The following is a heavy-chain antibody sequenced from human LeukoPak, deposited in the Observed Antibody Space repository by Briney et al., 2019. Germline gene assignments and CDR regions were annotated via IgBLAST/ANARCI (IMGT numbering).Heavy chain of an antibody. CDR1: GGTFSSYA. CDR2: IIPIFGTA. CDR3: ARFPLNVDTAIYYFDY. J-gene: IGHJ4*02. V-gene: IGHV1-69*06. Sequence: GASVKVSCKASGGTFSSYAISWVRQAPGQGLEWVGGIIPIFGTANYAQKFQGRVTITADKSTSTAYMELSSLRSEDTAVYCCARFPLNVDTAIYYFDYWGQGTLVTVSS. D-gene: IGHD5-18*01.